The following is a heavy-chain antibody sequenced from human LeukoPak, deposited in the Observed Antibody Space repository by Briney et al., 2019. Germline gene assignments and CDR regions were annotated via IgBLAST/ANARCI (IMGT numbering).Heavy chain of an antibody. J-gene: IGHJ5*02. D-gene: IGHD6-13*01. CDR2: INHSGST. V-gene: IGHV4-34*01. CDR1: GGSFSDYY. Sequence: PSETLSLTCAVYGGSFSDYYWNWIRQPPGKGLEWIGEINHSGSTNYSPSLKSRVTISVDASKNQFSLRLTSVTAADTAVYYCAGGIAAAPIMGNWFDPWGQGTLVTVSS. CDR3: AGGIAAAPIMGNWFDP.